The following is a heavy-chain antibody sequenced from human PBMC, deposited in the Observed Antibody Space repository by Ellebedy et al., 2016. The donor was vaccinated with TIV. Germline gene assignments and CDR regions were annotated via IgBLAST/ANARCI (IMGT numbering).Heavy chain of an antibody. V-gene: IGHV3-7*01. CDR1: GFTFSTYW. CDR3: ARDRGYDTFDY. J-gene: IGHJ4*02. D-gene: IGHD5-12*01. Sequence: GESLKISCAASGFTFSTYWMGWVRQAAGKGLEWVANTKQDGSEKYYVDSVMGRFTISRDNTKNSLYLEMNSLRVEDTTVYYCARDRGYDTFDYWGQGILVTVSS. CDR2: TKQDGSEK.